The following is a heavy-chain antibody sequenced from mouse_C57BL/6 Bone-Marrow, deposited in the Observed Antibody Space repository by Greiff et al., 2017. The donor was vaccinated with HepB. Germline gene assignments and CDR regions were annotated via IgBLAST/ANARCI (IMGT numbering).Heavy chain of an antibody. Sequence: VQLQQSGPELVKPGASVKISCKASGYAFSSSWMNWVKQRPGKGLEWIGRIYPGDGDTNYNGKFKGKATLTADKSSSTAYMQLSSLTSEDSAVYFCAREGGLRRAFDYWGQGTTLTVSS. CDR2: IYPGDGDT. J-gene: IGHJ2*01. CDR1: GYAFSSSW. D-gene: IGHD2-2*01. CDR3: AREGGLRRAFDY. V-gene: IGHV1-82*01.